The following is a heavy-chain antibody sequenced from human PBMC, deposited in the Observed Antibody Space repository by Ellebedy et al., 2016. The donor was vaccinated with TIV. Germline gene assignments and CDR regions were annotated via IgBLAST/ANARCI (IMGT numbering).Heavy chain of an antibody. Sequence: GESLKISCAASGFKFYNYCMNWVRQAPGKGLEWVANIHQDGGERYSVEAVKGRFTISRDNAKNSLSLQMNSLTADDTAVYYCARGSRMGAYYYYGMDVWGQGTTVTVSS. J-gene: IGHJ6*02. V-gene: IGHV3-7*03. CDR2: IHQDGGER. CDR3: ARGSRMGAYYYYGMDV. D-gene: IGHD3-16*01. CDR1: GFKFYNYC.